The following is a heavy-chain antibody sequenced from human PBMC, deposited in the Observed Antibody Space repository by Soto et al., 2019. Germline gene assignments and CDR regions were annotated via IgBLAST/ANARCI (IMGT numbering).Heavy chain of an antibody. J-gene: IGHJ3*02. D-gene: IGHD3-22*01. Sequence: GGSLRLSCAASGFTFSSYSMNWVRQAPGKGLEWVSYISSSSSTIYYADSVKGRFTISRDNAKNSLYLQMNSLRDEDTAVYYCAREKRRITMIVVVITPAFDIWGQGTMVTVSS. CDR1: GFTFSSYS. CDR3: AREKRRITMIVVVITPAFDI. CDR2: ISSSSSTI. V-gene: IGHV3-48*02.